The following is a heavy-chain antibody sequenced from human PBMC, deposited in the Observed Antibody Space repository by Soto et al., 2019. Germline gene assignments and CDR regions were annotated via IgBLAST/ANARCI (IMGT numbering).Heavy chain of an antibody. V-gene: IGHV3-15*01. J-gene: IGHJ4*02. CDR2: IKTTAAGGTT. CDR1: GFSFNNAW. CDR3: TGGDIAGDFDY. D-gene: IGHD5-12*01. Sequence: EVQMVESGGGLVKPGGSLRLSCAASGFSFNNAWRSWVRQAPGKGLEWVGRIKTTAAGGTTDYAAPVKGRFTISRDDSKNTVYLLMNSLKNEDTAVYLCTGGDIAGDFDYWGQGTLVTVSS.